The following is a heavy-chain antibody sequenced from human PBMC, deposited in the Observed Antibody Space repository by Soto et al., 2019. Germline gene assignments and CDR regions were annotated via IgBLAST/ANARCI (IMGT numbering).Heavy chain of an antibody. CDR2: IYYSGST. Sequence: SETLSLTCTVSGCSISSGDYYWSWIRQPPGKGLEWIGYIYYSGSTYYNPSLKSRVTISVDTSKNQFSLRLSSVTAADTAVYYCARAGGRYAITAYDVWGPGTLVT. V-gene: IGHV4-30-4*02. CDR1: GCSISSGDYY. CDR3: ARAGGRYAITAYDV. J-gene: IGHJ3*01. D-gene: IGHD1-26*01.